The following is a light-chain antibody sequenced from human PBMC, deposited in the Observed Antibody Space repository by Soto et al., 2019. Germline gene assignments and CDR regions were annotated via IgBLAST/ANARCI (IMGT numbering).Light chain of an antibody. Sequence: VMTQTPLSLSVAPGQPASISFKSGHILLHITGETFLFWYLQKPGQSPQLLIYEVSTRVSGVPDRFSGSGSGTDFTLEISRVETDDVGIYYCMQSTQLPPTFGQGTRLEIK. CDR3: MQSTQLPPT. CDR1: HILLHITGETF. V-gene: IGKV2D-29*02. CDR2: EVS. J-gene: IGKJ5*01.